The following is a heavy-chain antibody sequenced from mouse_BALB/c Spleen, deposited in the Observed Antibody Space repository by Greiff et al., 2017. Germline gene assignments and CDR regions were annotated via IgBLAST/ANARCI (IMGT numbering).Heavy chain of an antibody. Sequence: VQLQQSGAELVMPGASVKMSCKASGYTFTDYWMHWVKQRPGQGLEWIGAIDTSDSYTSYNQKFKGKATLTVDESSSTAYMQLSSLTSEDSAVYYCARDYYGSYYFDYWGQGTTLTVSS. CDR2: IDTSDSYT. CDR3: ARDYYGSYYFDY. J-gene: IGHJ2*01. V-gene: IGHV1-69*01. D-gene: IGHD1-2*01. CDR1: GYTFTDYW.